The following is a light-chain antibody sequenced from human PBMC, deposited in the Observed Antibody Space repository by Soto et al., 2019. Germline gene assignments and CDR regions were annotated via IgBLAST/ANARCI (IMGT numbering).Light chain of an antibody. CDR2: DAS. CDR1: QSISGW. Sequence: DIQMTQSPSTLSASVWDRVTITCRASQSISGWLAWYQQKPGKAPKLLIYDASSLESGVPSRFSGSGSGTEFTLTISALQPEDFATYFCQQSYITPRTFGQGTKVDIK. J-gene: IGKJ1*01. CDR3: QQSYITPRT. V-gene: IGKV1-5*01.